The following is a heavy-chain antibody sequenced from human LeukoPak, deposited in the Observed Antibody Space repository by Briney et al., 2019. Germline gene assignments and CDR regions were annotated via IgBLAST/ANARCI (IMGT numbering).Heavy chain of an antibody. CDR2: IYSGGST. J-gene: IGHJ3*02. CDR3: AKDRDLDAFDI. V-gene: IGHV3-23*03. Sequence: PGGSLRLSCAASGFTFDDYAMHWVRQAPGKGLEWVSVIYSGGSTYYADSVKGRFTISRDNSKNTLYLQMNSLRAEDTAVYYCAKDRDLDAFDIWGQGTMVTVSS. CDR1: GFTFDDYA.